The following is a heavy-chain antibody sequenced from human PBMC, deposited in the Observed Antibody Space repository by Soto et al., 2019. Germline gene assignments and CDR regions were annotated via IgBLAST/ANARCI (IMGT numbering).Heavy chain of an antibody. D-gene: IGHD1-1*01. Sequence: QVQLVQSGAEVKKPGASVKVSCKTFGYSFTVYGISWVRQAPGQGLEWMGWMSTYTGDTNYARKFRGRVTMTTDISTSTASMELRSLPSDDTAVYYCARDPGGATGFDPWGQGTPVIVST. J-gene: IGHJ5*02. CDR3: ARDPGGATGFDP. V-gene: IGHV1-18*01. CDR1: GYSFTVYG. CDR2: MSTYTGDT.